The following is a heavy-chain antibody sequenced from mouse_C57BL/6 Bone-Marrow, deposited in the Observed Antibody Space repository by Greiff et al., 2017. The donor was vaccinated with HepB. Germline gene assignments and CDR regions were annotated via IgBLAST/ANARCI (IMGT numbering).Heavy chain of an antibody. J-gene: IGHJ2*01. CDR1: GYTFTSYD. V-gene: IGHV1-85*01. CDR3: AREGRLRLLYYFDY. D-gene: IGHD3-2*02. CDR2: IYPRDGST. Sequence: VQVVESGPELVKPGASVKLSCKASGYTFTSYDINWVKQRPGQGLEWIGWIYPRDGSTKYNEKFKGKATLTVYTSSITAYMVLHSLTSEDSAVFFCAREGRLRLLYYFDYWGQGTTLTVSS.